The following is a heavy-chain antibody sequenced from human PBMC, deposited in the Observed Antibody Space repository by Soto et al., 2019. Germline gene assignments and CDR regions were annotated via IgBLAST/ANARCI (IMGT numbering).Heavy chain of an antibody. D-gene: IGHD1-20*01. CDR3: ARITGRHLDY. CDR1: SGSISVTNVF. V-gene: IGHV4-39*01. Sequence: PXGTLSLTCTVSSGSISVTNVFWGWVRQPPGKGLEWIGNIDYSGTAYFSPSLATRVTFHVDTSKNQFSLTLYSVTAADTAVYYCARITGRHLDYWGQGTLVTVSS. J-gene: IGHJ4*02. CDR2: IDYSGTA.